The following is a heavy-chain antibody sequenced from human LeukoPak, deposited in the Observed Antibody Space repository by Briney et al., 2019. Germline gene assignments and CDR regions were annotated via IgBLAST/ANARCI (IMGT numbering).Heavy chain of an antibody. CDR2: IYQSGST. CDR3: ARPGVGSGRYGAFDI. D-gene: IGHD5-18*01. Sequence: SETLSLTCAVSGGSISSGGYSWSWIRQPPGKGLEWIGYIYQSGSTYYNPSLKSRVTISVDRSKNQFSLKLSSVTAADTAVYYCARPGVGSGRYGAFDIWGQGTMVTVSS. V-gene: IGHV4-30-2*01. CDR1: GGSISSGGYS. J-gene: IGHJ3*02.